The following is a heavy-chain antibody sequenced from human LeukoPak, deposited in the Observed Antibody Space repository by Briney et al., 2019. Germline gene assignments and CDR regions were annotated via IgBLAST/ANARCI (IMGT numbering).Heavy chain of an antibody. CDR3: ARVKREDTAMVDY. CDR2: IYYSGST. J-gene: IGHJ4*02. Sequence: SETLSLTCTVSGGSISSSSYYWGWIRQPPGKGLEWIGSIYYSGSTYYNPSLKSRVTISVDTSKNQFSLKLSSVTAADTAVYYCARVKREDTAMVDYWGQGTLVTVSS. CDR1: GGSISSSSYY. D-gene: IGHD5-18*01. V-gene: IGHV4-39*07.